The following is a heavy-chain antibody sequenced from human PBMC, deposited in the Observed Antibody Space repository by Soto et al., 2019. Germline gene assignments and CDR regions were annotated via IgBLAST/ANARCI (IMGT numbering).Heavy chain of an antibody. J-gene: IGHJ4*02. V-gene: IGHV4-30-2*01. CDR2: IYHSGST. CDR3: ARGQVVAAQQ. CDR1: GGSISSGGYS. D-gene: IGHD2-15*01. Sequence: QLQLQESGSGLVKPSQTLSLTCAVSGGSISSGGYSWSWIRQPPGKGLEWIGYIYHSGSTYYNPSLXGXGXIXXDRSKNQFSLKLSSVTAADTAVYYCARGQVVAAQQWGQGTLVTVSS.